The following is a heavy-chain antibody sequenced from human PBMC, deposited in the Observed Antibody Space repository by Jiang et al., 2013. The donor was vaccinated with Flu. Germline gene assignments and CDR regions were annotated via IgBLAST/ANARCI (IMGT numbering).Heavy chain of an antibody. Sequence: GLVKPSETLSLTCAVSGYSIGDAYYWGWLRQPPGKGLEWIGTFFYTGKIYYNPSLKSRVTISGDTSKNQFSLKLGSVTAADTAVYYCARDQHDYGHDAFDVWGQGTMVAVSS. CDR1: GYSIGDAYY. D-gene: IGHD5-12*01. V-gene: IGHV4-38-2*02. CDR2: FFYTGKI. J-gene: IGHJ3*01. CDR3: ARDQHDYGHDAFDV.